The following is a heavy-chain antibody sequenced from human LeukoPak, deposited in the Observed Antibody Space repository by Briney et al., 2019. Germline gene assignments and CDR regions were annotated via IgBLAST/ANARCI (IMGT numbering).Heavy chain of an antibody. CDR2: ISGDGGST. CDR3: ANGAAYCGGDCYSPPSFDP. D-gene: IGHD2-21*02. V-gene: IGHV3-43*02. J-gene: IGHJ5*02. CDR1: GFTFDDYD. Sequence: WGSLSLSCAASGFTFDDYDMHWVRQAPGKGLEWVSLISGDGGSTYYADSMKGRFTISRDNSKNSLYLQMNSLRTEDTALYYCANGAAYCGGDCYSPPSFDPWGQGTLVTVSS.